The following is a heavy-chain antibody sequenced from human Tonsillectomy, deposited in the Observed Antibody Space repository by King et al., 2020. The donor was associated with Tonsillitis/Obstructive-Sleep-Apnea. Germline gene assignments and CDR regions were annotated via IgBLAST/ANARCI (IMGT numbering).Heavy chain of an antibody. Sequence: VQLVESGGGLVKPEGSLRLSCAASGFTFSDHYMSWIRQAPGKGLEWVSYISSSGSTIYYADSVKGRFTISRDNAQKSRYLQMNSLRAEDTAVYYCARGPYYYYMDVWGKGTTVTVSS. V-gene: IGHV3-11*01. CDR1: GFTFSDHY. CDR2: ISSSGSTI. J-gene: IGHJ6*03. CDR3: ARGPYYYYMDV.